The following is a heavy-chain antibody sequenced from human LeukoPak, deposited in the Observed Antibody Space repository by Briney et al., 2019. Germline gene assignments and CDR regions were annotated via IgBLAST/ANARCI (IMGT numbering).Heavy chain of an antibody. Sequence: GGSLRLSCVASGFSLSGYWMYWVRQAPGKGLMYISRNNGDGSTTNYADVVKGRFTMSRDNAQNSMYLQMNSLRVEDTAVYYCTSWGDTTAEYFQRWGQGTLVTVSS. D-gene: IGHD2-21*02. CDR2: NNGDGSTT. V-gene: IGHV3-74*01. J-gene: IGHJ1*01. CDR3: TSWGDTTAEYFQR. CDR1: GFSLSGYW.